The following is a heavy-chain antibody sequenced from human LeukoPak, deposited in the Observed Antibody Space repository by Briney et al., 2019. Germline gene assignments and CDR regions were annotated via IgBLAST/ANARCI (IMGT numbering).Heavy chain of an antibody. Sequence: SVKVSCKASGGTFSSYAISWVRQAPGQGLEWMGRIIPILGIANYAQKFQGRVTITADKSTGTAYMELSSLRSEDTAVYYCARDTTFDYWGQGTLVTVSS. CDR2: IIPILGIA. CDR3: ARDTTFDY. V-gene: IGHV1-69*04. CDR1: GGTFSSYA. D-gene: IGHD1-1*01. J-gene: IGHJ4*02.